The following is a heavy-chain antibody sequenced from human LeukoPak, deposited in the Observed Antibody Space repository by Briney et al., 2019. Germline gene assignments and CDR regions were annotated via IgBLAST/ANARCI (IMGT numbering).Heavy chain of an antibody. V-gene: IGHV3-33*05. Sequence: GGSLRLSCAASGFPFSSYGMHWVRQAPGKGLEWVARLVYDERSDYANSVKGRFSISRDNSKNTLFPDMSDLRVEDTAVYYCARDLSAAFDFWGQGVLVTVSS. CDR3: ARDLSAAFDF. J-gene: IGHJ4*02. CDR1: GFPFSSYG. D-gene: IGHD6-19*01. CDR2: LVYDERS.